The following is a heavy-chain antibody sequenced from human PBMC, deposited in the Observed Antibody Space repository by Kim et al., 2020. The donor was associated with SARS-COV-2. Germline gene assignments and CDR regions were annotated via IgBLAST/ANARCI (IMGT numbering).Heavy chain of an antibody. CDR3: ARDIEIAAAGTGPPYFQH. CDR2: INTNTGNP. D-gene: IGHD6-13*01. V-gene: IGHV7-4-1*02. Sequence: ASVKVSCKASGYTFTSYAMNWVRQAPGQGLERMGWINTNTGNPTYAQGFTGRFVFSLDTSVSTAYLQISSLKAEDTAVYYCARDIEIAAAGTGPPYFQHWGQGTLVTVSS. CDR1: GYTFTSYA. J-gene: IGHJ1*01.